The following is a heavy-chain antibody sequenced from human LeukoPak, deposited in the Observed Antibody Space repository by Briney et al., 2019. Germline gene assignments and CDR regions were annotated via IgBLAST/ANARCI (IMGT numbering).Heavy chain of an antibody. CDR1: GFTFSSYA. J-gene: IGHJ6*02. CDR3: AKEPYDSSGYYYEYYYGMDV. CDR2: ISGSGGST. V-gene: IGHV3-23*01. D-gene: IGHD3-22*01. Sequence: GGSLRLSCAASGFTFSSYAMSWVRQAPGKGLEWGSAISGSGGSTYYADSVKGRFTISRDNSKNTLYLQMNSLRAEDTAVYYCAKEPYDSSGYYYEYYYGMDVWGQRTTVTVSS.